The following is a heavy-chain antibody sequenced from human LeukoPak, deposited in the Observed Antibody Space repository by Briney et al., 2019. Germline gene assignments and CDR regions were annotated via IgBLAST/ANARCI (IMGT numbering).Heavy chain of an antibody. CDR1: GGSISSSSYY. D-gene: IGHD3-3*01. CDR2: IYYSGST. Sequence: SETLSLPFTVSGGSISSSSYYWGWIRPPPGKGLEWIGSIYYSGSTYYNPSLKSRVTISVDTSKNQFSLKLSSVTAADTAVYYCARRYYDFWSGPTLYYFDYWGQGTLGTVSS. V-gene: IGHV4-39*01. J-gene: IGHJ4*02. CDR3: ARRYYDFWSGPTLYYFDY.